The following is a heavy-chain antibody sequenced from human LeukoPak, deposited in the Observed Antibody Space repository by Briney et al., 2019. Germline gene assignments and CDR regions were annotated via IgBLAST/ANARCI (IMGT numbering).Heavy chain of an antibody. CDR1: DGSVSSVGYY. CDR3: ARRDQAIDY. V-gene: IGHV4-39*01. CDR2: IHYSGTT. J-gene: IGHJ4*02. Sequence: PSETLSLTCTVSDGSVSSVGYYWGWIRQPPGKGLEWIGSIHYSGTTYYNPSLASRVTIFVDTSKNQFSLRLSSVTAADTAVYYCARRDQAIDYWGQGTLVTVSS. D-gene: IGHD5-24*01.